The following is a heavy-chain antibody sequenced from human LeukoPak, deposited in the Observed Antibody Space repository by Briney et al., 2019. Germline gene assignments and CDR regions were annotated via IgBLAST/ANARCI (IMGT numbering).Heavy chain of an antibody. D-gene: IGHD2-2*01. J-gene: IGHJ6*02. V-gene: IGHV4-34*01. CDR2: INHSGST. CDR1: GGSFSGYY. CDR3: ARVSAWSSTSHSTYGIDV. Sequence: SETLSLTCAVYGGSFSGYYWSWIRQPPGKGLEWIGEINHSGSTNYNPSLKSRVTISVDTSKNEFSLKLSSVTAADTAVYYCARVSAWSSTSHSTYGIDVWGQGTTVTVSS.